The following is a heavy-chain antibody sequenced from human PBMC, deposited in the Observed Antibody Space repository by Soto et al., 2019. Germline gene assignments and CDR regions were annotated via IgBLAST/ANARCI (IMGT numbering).Heavy chain of an antibody. CDR1: GFTFSGSA. CDR2: IRSKANSYAT. V-gene: IGHV3-73*02. D-gene: IGHD4-17*01. J-gene: IGHJ5*02. Sequence: EVQLVESGGGLVQPGGSLKLSCAASGFTFSGSAMHWVRQASGKGLEWVGRIRSKANSYATAYAASVKGRFTISRDDSKNTAYLQMNSLKTEDTAVYYCTASYGDSFLNWFAPWGQGTLVPVSS. CDR3: TASYGDSFLNWFAP.